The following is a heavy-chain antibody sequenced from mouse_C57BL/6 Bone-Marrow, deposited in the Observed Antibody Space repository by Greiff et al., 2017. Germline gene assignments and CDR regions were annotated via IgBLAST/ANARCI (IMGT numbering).Heavy chain of an antibody. CDR3: ASHYGSRYGGY. J-gene: IGHJ2*01. CDR2: IDPSDSYT. CDR1: GYTFTSYW. Sequence: QVQLQQPGAELVRPGTSVKLSCKASGYTFTSYWMHWVKQRPGQGLEWIGVIDPSDSYTNYNQKFKGKATLTVDPSSSTAYMQLSSLTSEDSAVYYCASHYGSRYGGYWGQGTTLTVSS. V-gene: IGHV1-59*01. D-gene: IGHD1-1*01.